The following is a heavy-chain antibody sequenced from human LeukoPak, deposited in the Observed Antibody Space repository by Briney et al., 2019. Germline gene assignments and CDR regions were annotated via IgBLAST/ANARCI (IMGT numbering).Heavy chain of an antibody. D-gene: IGHD6-13*01. Sequence: GGSLRLSCAASGFTFSSYWMHWVRQSPGKGLVWVSSINPDGSRTNYADFVKGRFTISRDNAKNSLYLQMNSLRAEDTAVYYCARAFQYIAAAGMRYWFDPWGQGTLVTVSS. CDR1: GFTFSSYW. CDR2: INPDGSRT. V-gene: IGHV3-74*01. J-gene: IGHJ5*02. CDR3: ARAFQYIAAAGMRYWFDP.